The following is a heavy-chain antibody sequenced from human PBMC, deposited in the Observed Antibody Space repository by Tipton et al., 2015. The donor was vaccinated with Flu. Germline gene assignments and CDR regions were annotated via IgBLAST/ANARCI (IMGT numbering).Heavy chain of an antibody. Sequence: TLSLTCAVYGGSFSGYYWSWIRQPPGKGLEWIGEINHSGSTNYNPSLKSRVTISVDTSKNQFSLKLSSVTAADTAVYYCASVPRYPAPSFDYWGQGTLVTVSS. D-gene: IGHD3-16*02. CDR1: GGSFSGYY. V-gene: IGHV4-34*01. CDR3: ASVPRYPAPSFDY. CDR2: INHSGST. J-gene: IGHJ4*02.